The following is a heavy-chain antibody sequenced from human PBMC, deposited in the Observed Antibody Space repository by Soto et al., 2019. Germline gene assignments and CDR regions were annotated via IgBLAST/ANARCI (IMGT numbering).Heavy chain of an antibody. Sequence: TSEALSLTCDVSGGSISSSNWWSWVRQPPGKGLEWIGEFHHGGGANYNPSLKSRVTVSRDTSKNQFSLKLTSVTAADTAVYYFARGYSSGYLGNWFDLWGQGTLVTVSS. CDR2: FHHGGGA. CDR3: ARGYSSGYLGNWFDL. J-gene: IGHJ5*02. V-gene: IGHV4-4*02. D-gene: IGHD3-22*01. CDR1: GGSISSSNW.